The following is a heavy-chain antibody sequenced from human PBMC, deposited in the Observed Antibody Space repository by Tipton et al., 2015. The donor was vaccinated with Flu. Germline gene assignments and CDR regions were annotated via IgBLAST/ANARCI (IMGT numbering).Heavy chain of an antibody. CDR2: IRRESDGSDT. CDR1: GFTFSKIA. D-gene: IGHD6-25*01. J-gene: IGHJ5*02. CDR3: FAADRA. V-gene: IGHV3-74*01. Sequence: SLRLSCSASGFTFSKIAMSWVRQAPKKGLVWVALIRRESDGSDTNYADSVKGRFTISRDNAKNTLYLHMNTLRAEDTGVFYCFAADRAWGQGTLVTVSS.